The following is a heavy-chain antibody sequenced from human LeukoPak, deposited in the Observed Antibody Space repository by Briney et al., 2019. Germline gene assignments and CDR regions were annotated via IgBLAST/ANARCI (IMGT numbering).Heavy chain of an antibody. Sequence: GGSLRLSCTASGFTFSSYSMNWVRQAPGKGLEWVSYISSSSSTIYYADSVKGRITISRDNAKNSLYLQMNSLRAEDTAVYYCARDMRGALRVTSLDYWGQGTLVTVSS. J-gene: IGHJ4*02. CDR1: GFTFSSYS. CDR3: ARDMRGALRVTSLDY. V-gene: IGHV3-48*04. CDR2: ISSSSSTI. D-gene: IGHD2-21*02.